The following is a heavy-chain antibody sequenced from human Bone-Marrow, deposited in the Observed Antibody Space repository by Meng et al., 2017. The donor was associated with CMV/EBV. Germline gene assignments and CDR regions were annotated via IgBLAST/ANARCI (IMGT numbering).Heavy chain of an antibody. Sequence: SVKVSCKASGGTFSSYAISWVRQAPGQGLEWMGGIIPIFGTANYAQKFQGRVTITTDESTSTAYMELSSLRSEDTAVYYCARASNYDFWSGYYTGGIFDYWGQGTLVTVSS. CDR2: IIPIFGTA. CDR3: ARASNYDFWSGYYTGGIFDY. J-gene: IGHJ4*02. CDR1: GGTFSSYA. D-gene: IGHD3-3*01. V-gene: IGHV1-69*05.